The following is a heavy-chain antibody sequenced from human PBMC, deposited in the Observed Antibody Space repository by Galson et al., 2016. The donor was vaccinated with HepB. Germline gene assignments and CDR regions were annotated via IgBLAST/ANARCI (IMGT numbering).Heavy chain of an antibody. CDR1: GFTFSNFA. V-gene: IGHV3-23*01. Sequence: SLRLSCAASGFTFSNFAMSWVRQSPKTGLEWVSSISHNGDMTYDADFVEGRFTIPRDNANNTVYLQMNSLRAGDTAVSYCVKDPVASSGTGWFDSLGQGNLVTVSS. CDR3: VKDPVASSGTGWFDS. D-gene: IGHD3/OR15-3a*01. CDR2: ISHNGDMT. J-gene: IGHJ5*01.